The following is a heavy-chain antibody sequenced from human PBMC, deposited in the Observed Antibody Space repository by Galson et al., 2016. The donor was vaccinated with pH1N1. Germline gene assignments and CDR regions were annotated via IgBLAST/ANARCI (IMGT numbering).Heavy chain of an antibody. J-gene: IGHJ5*02. D-gene: IGHD4-17*01. CDR3: ARIRDGDYVGLVDP. CDR1: GFSLSTSGMC. CDR2: IDWDDNR. V-gene: IGHV2-70*01. Sequence: PALLKPTQTLTLTCTFSGFSLSTSGMCVTWIRQPPGKALEWPAVIDWDDNRYYSTSLKTTLTISKDTSKNQVVLTMTNMDPVDTATYSCARIRDGDYVGLVDPWGQGTLVTVSS.